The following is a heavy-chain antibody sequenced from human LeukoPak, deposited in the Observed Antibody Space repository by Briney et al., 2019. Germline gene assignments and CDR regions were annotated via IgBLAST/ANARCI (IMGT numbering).Heavy chain of an antibody. CDR3: ARGSIILQLWSEFDY. CDR1: GFTFSSYW. V-gene: IGHV3-7*01. Sequence: PGGSLRLSCAASGFTFSSYWMSGVRQAPGKGLEGVANIKQDGSEKYYVDSVKGRFTISRDNAKNSLYLQMNSLRAEDTAVYYCARGSIILQLWSEFDYWGQGTLVTVSS. D-gene: IGHD5-18*01. J-gene: IGHJ4*02. CDR2: IKQDGSEK.